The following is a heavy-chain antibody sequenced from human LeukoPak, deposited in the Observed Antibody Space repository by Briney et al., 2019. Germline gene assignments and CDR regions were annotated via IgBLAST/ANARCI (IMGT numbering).Heavy chain of an antibody. D-gene: IGHD3-22*01. CDR1: GFTFSDYY. V-gene: IGHV3-11*01. CDR2: ISSSGSTI. J-gene: IGHJ4*02. Sequence: GGSLRLSCAASGFTFSDYYMSWIRQAPGKGLEWVSYISSSGSTIYYADSVKGRFTISRDNAKNSLYLQMNSLRAEDTAVYYCARGGQYYDSSGYYYELEYYFDYWGQGTLVTVSS. CDR3: ARGGQYYDSSGYYYELEYYFDY.